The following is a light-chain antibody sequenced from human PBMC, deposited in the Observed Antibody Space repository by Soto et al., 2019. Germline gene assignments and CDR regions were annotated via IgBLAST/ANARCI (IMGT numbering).Light chain of an antibody. Sequence: EIVLTQSACTLSLSTGERAPLSCRASQSVSSSYLAWYQQKPGQAPRLLIYGASSRATGIPDRFSGSGSGTDFTLTISRVEAEDVAVYYCMQDLKSLWTFGGGTKVDIK. CDR3: MQDLKSLWT. J-gene: IGKJ4*02. CDR1: QSVSSSY. CDR2: GAS. V-gene: IGKV3-20*01.